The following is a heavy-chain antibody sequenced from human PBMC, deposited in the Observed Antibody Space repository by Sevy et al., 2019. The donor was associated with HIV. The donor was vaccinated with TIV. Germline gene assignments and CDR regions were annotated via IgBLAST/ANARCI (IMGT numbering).Heavy chain of an antibody. V-gene: IGHV3-7*03. Sequence: GGSLRLSYAASGFTFSSYWMIWVRQAPGKGLEWVANIKQDGSEKYYVDSVKGRFTISRDNAKNSLYLQMNSLRAEDTAVYYCARDWECTGGVCYFMDVWGQGTTVTVSS. D-gene: IGHD2-8*02. CDR1: GFTFSSYW. CDR2: IKQDGSEK. J-gene: IGHJ6*02. CDR3: ARDWECTGGVCYFMDV.